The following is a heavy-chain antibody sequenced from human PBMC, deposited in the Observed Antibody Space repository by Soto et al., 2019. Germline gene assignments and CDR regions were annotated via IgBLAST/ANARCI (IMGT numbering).Heavy chain of an antibody. Sequence: PGESLKISCKASGYSYSSYWIAWVRQMPGKGLEWMGIIYPADSDIRYSESSEGHVTISVDKSISTAYLQWSSLKASDTAIYYCATSPFPTPYFGMDVWGQGTTVTVSS. V-gene: IGHV5-51*01. D-gene: IGHD2-21*01. J-gene: IGHJ6*02. CDR2: IYPADSDI. CDR1: GYSYSSYW. CDR3: ATSPFPTPYFGMDV.